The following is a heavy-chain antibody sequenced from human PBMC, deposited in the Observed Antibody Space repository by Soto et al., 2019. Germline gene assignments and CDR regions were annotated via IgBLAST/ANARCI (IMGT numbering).Heavy chain of an antibody. J-gene: IGHJ6*02. CDR1: GFTFSSYD. CDR3: ARGASMVRGNLCGMDV. V-gene: IGHV3-33*01. D-gene: IGHD3-10*01. Sequence: QVQLVESGGGVVQPGRSLRLSCAASGFTFSSYDMHWVRQAPGKGLEWVAVIWYDGSNKYYADSVKGRFTISRDNSKNTLYLQMNSLRAEDTAVYYCARGASMVRGNLCGMDVWGQGTTVTVS. CDR2: IWYDGSNK.